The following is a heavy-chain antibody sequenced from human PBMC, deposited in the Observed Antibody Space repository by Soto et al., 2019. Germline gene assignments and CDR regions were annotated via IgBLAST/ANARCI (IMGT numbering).Heavy chain of an antibody. CDR3: ARQGRDGHNQGYGMDV. V-gene: IGHV5-51*01. J-gene: IGHJ6*02. Sequence: GESLKISCKGSGDSFNTYWIAWVRQMPGKGLEWMGITHPGDSETRYSPSFEGQVTISADKSISTAYLQWSSLKASDTAMYYCARQGRDGHNQGYGMDVWGQGTTVTVSS. CDR1: GDSFNTYW. CDR2: THPGDSET.